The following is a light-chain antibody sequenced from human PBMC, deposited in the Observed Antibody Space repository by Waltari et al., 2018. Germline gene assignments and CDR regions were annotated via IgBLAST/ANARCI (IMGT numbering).Light chain of an antibody. V-gene: IGKV3-20*01. CDR1: QSVSKY. Sequence: EIVLSQSPGTLSLSPGERATLSCRASQSVSKYLAWYQQKPGQAPRLLIYDASTRATGIPDRFSATGWGTDFSLSISRLEPEDLAVYYCQKYGTLPATFGQGTKVQMK. CDR2: DAS. J-gene: IGKJ1*01. CDR3: QKYGTLPAT.